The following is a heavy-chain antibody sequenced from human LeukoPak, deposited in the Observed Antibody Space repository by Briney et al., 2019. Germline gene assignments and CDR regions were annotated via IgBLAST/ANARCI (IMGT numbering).Heavy chain of an antibody. CDR1: GYTFTGYY. CDR3: ARGYCSSTSCYHFDY. D-gene: IGHD2-2*01. V-gene: IGHV1-2*02. CDR2: INPNSGGT. J-gene: IGHJ4*02. Sequence: GASVKVSCKASGYTFTGYYMHWVRQAPGQGLEWMGWINPNSGGTNYAQKFQGRVTMTRDTPISTAYMELSRLRSDDTAVYYCARGYCSSTSCYHFDYWGQGTLVTVSS.